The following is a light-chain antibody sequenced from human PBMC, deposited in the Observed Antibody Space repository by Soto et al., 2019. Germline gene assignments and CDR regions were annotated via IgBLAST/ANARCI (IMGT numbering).Light chain of an antibody. Sequence: EIVLTQSPGTLSLSPGERATLSCRASQSVSSNYLAWYQQKPGQAPRLLIYGASSRATGIPDRFGGSGSGTDFTLTISRLEPEDFAVYYCQQYDISPRVTFGQGTKLEIK. V-gene: IGKV3-20*01. CDR1: QSVSSNY. J-gene: IGKJ2*01. CDR3: QQYDISPRVT. CDR2: GAS.